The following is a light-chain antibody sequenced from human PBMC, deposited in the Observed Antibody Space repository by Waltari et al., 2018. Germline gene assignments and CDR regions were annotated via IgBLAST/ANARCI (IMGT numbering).Light chain of an antibody. V-gene: IGLV3-25*03. CDR3: QSADSSGTYP. CDR1: ALPKQQ. CDR2: KAP. J-gene: IGLJ2*01. Sequence: SYELTQPPSVSVSPGQRARTTGSGDALPKQQAYWYQQKPGQAPVLVIYKAPERPSGIPERFSGSSSGTTVTLTISGVRAEDEADYYCQSADSSGTYPFGGGTKLTVL.